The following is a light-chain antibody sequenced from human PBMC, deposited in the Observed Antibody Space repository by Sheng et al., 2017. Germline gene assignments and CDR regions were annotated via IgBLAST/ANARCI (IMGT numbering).Light chain of an antibody. Sequence: EIVLTQSPGTLSVSPGERATLSCRASQSFSSSYLTWYQQKPGQAPRLLIYGASTRATGVPARFRGSGSGTDFTLTISSLQSEDFALYYCQQYNHWPPYTFGQGTKLEMK. J-gene: IGKJ2*01. CDR1: QSFSSSY. CDR3: QQYNHWPPYT. CDR2: GAS. V-gene: IGKV3-15*01.